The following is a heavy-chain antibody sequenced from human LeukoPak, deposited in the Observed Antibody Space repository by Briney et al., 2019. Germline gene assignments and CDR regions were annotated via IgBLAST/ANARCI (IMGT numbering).Heavy chain of an antibody. J-gene: IGHJ4*02. V-gene: IGHV4-39*01. CDR2: VYYTGST. CDR3: ATQAAGGPLEF. Sequence: SETLSLTCTVSGDSIGSSTYHWAWIRQPPGEGLEWIGSVYYTGSTHYIPSLKSRVTISLDTSKNQFSLKMSSVTAADTAVYYCATQAAGGPLEFWGQGTLATVSP. CDR1: GDSIGSSTYH. D-gene: IGHD2-15*01.